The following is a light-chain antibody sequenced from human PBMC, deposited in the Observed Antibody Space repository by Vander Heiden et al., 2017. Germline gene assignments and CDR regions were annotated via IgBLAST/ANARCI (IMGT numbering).Light chain of an antibody. CDR1: QSVSSY. CDR2: DGS. Sequence: ALTQSPATLSFSPWESATLSCRASQSVSSYLAWYQQKSGQAPRLLIYDGSNRATGIPARFSGSGSGADFTRTISSLEPDDVAVFYYQQRSNWPLTFGQGTKVEIK. V-gene: IGKV3-11*01. J-gene: IGKJ1*01. CDR3: QQRSNWPLT.